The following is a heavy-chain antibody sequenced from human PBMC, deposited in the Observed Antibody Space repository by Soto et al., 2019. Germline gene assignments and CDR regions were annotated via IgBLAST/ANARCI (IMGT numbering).Heavy chain of an antibody. Sequence: SETLSLTCAVYGGSFSGYYWSWIRQPPGKGLEWIGEINHSGSTNYNPSLKSRVTISVDTSKNQFSLKLSSVTAADTAVYYCARGRSRAVAVMGGWFDPWGQGTLVTVSS. J-gene: IGHJ5*02. V-gene: IGHV4-34*01. D-gene: IGHD2-15*01. CDR2: INHSGST. CDR3: ARGRSRAVAVMGGWFDP. CDR1: GGSFSGYY.